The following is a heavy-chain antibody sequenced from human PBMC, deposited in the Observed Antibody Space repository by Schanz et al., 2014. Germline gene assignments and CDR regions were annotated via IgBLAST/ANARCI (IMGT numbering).Heavy chain of an antibody. CDR3: ARVALPGYSSPRDAFDI. Sequence: VQLVESGGGVVQPGRSLRLSCVASGFTFSSYDVFWVRQAPGKGLEWVSSISYGTSYIYYAESVKGRFTISRDNAKNSLYLQMNGLRAEDTAVYYCARVALPGYSSPRDAFDIWGQGTMVTVSS. CDR2: ISYGTSYI. CDR1: GFTFSSYD. J-gene: IGHJ3*02. D-gene: IGHD5-18*01. V-gene: IGHV3-21*01.